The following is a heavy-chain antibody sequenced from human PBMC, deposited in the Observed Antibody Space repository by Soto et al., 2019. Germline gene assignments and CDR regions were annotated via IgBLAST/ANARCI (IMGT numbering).Heavy chain of an antibody. Sequence: SETLSLTCTVSGGSISSGGYYWSWIRQHPGKGLEWIGYIYYSGSTYYNPSLKSRVTISVDTSKNQFSLKLSSVTAADTAVYYCARDQCSGGSCSLGTNWFDPWGQGTLVTVSS. J-gene: IGHJ5*02. D-gene: IGHD2-15*01. CDR2: IYYSGST. CDR3: ARDQCSGGSCSLGTNWFDP. CDR1: GGSISSGGYY. V-gene: IGHV4-31*03.